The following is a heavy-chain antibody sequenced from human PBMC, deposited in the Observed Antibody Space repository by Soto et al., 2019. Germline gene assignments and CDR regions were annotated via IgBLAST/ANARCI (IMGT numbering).Heavy chain of an antibody. Sequence: EVQVLESGGGLVQPGGSLRLSCAASGFTFSSYAMSWVRQAPGKGLEWVSSISGSGGGTYYADSVKGRFTFSRYNSKNTLYLQMNRLRAEDTAVYYCAKFGMATTKRSPPYYIDYWGQGALVTVSS. J-gene: IGHJ4*02. V-gene: IGHV3-23*01. D-gene: IGHD1-1*01. CDR3: AKFGMATTKRSPPYYIDY. CDR1: GFTFSSYA. CDR2: ISGSGGGT.